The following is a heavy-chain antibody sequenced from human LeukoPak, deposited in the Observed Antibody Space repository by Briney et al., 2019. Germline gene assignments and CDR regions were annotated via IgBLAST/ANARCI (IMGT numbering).Heavy chain of an antibody. CDR1: GGSISYYY. CDR2: IYYSGNT. CDR3: AREGIYGDYRH. J-gene: IGHJ4*02. V-gene: IGHV4-59*01. Sequence: PSETLSLTCTVSGGSISYYYWSWIRQPPGKGLEWIGYIYYSGNTNYNPSLKSRVTISVDTSKNQFSLKLSSVTAADTAVYYCAREGIYGDYRHWGQGTLVTVSS. D-gene: IGHD4-17*01.